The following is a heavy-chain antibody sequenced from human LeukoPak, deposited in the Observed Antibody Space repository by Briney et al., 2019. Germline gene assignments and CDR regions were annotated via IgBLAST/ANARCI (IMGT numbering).Heavy chain of an antibody. V-gene: IGHV5-10-1*01. D-gene: IGHD2-21*02. J-gene: IGHJ2*01. CDR2: INPSESYA. CDR1: GYRFHKYW. CDR3: ARASTVTGDWYFDI. Sequence: GESLKISCQGCGYRFHKYWITWVRQMPGKGLEWMGWINPSESYAVYSPSFQGHVTISADQSINTAYLHWSSLQASDTAMYYCARASTVTGDWYFDIWGGGTLLTVSS.